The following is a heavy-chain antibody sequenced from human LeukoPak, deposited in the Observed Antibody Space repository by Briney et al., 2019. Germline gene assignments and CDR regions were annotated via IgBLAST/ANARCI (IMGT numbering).Heavy chain of an antibody. V-gene: IGHV3-21*04. CDR1: GFTFSGYS. CDR3: AKDGLYASGLGNWFDP. D-gene: IGHD3-10*01. J-gene: IGHJ5*02. Sequence: PGGSLRLSCAASGFTFSGYSMNWVRQAPGKGLEWVSSITSSSSYIYYSDSVKGRFTISRDNAKNSMYLQMNSLRPEDTALYYCAKDGLYASGLGNWFDPWGQGTLVTVSS. CDR2: ITSSSSYI.